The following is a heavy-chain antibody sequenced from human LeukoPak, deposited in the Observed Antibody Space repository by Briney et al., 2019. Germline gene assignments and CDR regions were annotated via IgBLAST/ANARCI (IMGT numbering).Heavy chain of an antibody. D-gene: IGHD3-22*01. Sequence: SVKVSCKASGGTFSSYAISWVRPAPGQGLEWMGGIIPIFGTANYAQKFQGRVTITTDESTSTAYMELSSLRSEDTAVYYCASPQAYYYDSSGPPSPYYYMDVWGKGTTVTVSS. CDR1: GGTFSSYA. CDR3: ASPQAYYYDSSGPPSPYYYMDV. V-gene: IGHV1-69*05. J-gene: IGHJ6*03. CDR2: IIPIFGTA.